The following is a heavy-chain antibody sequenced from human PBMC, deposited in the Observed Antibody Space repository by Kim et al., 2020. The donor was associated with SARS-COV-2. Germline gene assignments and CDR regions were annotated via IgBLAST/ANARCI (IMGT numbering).Heavy chain of an antibody. J-gene: IGHJ1*01. CDR1: GFTFSSYA. CDR3: AKGGYSSGGYYSGDRCQH. Sequence: GGSLRLSCAASGFTFSSYAMSWVRQAPGKGLEWVSAISGSGGSTYYADSVKGRFTISRDNSKNTLYLQMNSLRAEDTAVYFCAKGGYSSGGYYSGDRCQHWGQGTLVTVSS. V-gene: IGHV3-23*01. D-gene: IGHD3-22*01. CDR2: ISGSGGST.